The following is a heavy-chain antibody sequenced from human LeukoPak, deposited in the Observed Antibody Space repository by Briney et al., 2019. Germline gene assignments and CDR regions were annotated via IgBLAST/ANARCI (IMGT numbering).Heavy chain of an antibody. CDR1: GGTFSSYA. CDR2: IIPIFGTA. V-gene: IGHV1-69*13. J-gene: IGHJ4*02. D-gene: IGHD6-13*01. Sequence: GASVKVSCTASGGTFSSYAISWVRRAPGQGLEWMGGIIPIFGTANYAQKFQGRVTITADESTSTAYMELSSLRSEDTAVYYCARDSIAAAGINYWGQGTLVTVSS. CDR3: ARDSIAAAGINY.